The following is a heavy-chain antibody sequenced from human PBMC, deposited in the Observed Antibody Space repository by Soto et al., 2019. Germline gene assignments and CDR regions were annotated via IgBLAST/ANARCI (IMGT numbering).Heavy chain of an antibody. V-gene: IGHV4-30-4*01. CDR1: GGSIISGDYY. J-gene: IGHJ4*02. Sequence: SETLSLTCTVSGGSIISGDYYWIWIRQPPGKGLEWIGYIYYSGSTYYNPSLKSRVTISVDTSKNQFSLKLSSVTAADTAVYYCARSKYTTPPLRYFDWLFFDYWGQGTLVTVSS. CDR2: IYYSGST. D-gene: IGHD3-9*01. CDR3: ARSKYTTPPLRYFDWLFFDY.